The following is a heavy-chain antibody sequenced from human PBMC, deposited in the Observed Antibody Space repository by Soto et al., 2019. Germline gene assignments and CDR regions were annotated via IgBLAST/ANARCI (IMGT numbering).Heavy chain of an antibody. Sequence: SVKVSCKASGFTFTSSAVQWVRQARGQRLEWIGWIVVGSGNTNYAQKFQERVTITRDMSTSTAYMELSSLRSEDTAVYYCAAEGDARPPLNWLDPWGQGTLVTVSS. CDR2: IVVGSGNT. CDR3: AAEGDARPPLNWLDP. D-gene: IGHD2-21*01. J-gene: IGHJ5*02. CDR1: GFTFTSSA. V-gene: IGHV1-58*01.